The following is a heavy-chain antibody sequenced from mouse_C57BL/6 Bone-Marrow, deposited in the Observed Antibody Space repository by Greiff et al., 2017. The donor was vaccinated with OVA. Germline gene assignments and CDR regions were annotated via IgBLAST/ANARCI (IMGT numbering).Heavy chain of an antibody. CDR3: AREILRFAY. J-gene: IGHJ3*01. Sequence: ESGAELARPGASVKLSCKASGYTFTSYGISWVKQRTGQGLEWIGEIYPRSGNTYYNEKFKGKATLTADKSSSTAYMELRSLTSEDSAVYFCAREILRFAYWGQGTLVTVSA. V-gene: IGHV1-81*01. D-gene: IGHD1-1*01. CDR1: GYTFTSYG. CDR2: IYPRSGNT.